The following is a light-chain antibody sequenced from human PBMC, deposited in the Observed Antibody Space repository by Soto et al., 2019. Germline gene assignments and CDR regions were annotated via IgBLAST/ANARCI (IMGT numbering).Light chain of an antibody. CDR1: TSDVGGYKY. CDR2: EVA. V-gene: IGLV2-8*01. CDR3: SSYAGSNTFV. Sequence: QSALTQPPSASGSPGQSVTISFTGTTSDVGGYKYVSWHQQHPGKAPKLIIYEVAKRPSGVPDRFSGSKSGNTASLTVSGLQAEDEADYYCSSYAGSNTFVFGPGTKVTVL. J-gene: IGLJ1*01.